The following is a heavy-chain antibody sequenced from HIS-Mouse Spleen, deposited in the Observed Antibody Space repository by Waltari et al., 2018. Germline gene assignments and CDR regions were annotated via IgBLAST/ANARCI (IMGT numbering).Heavy chain of an antibody. V-gene: IGHV4-34*01. J-gene: IGHJ4*02. D-gene: IGHD3-22*01. CDR2: MNHSGST. Sequence: QVQLQQWGAGLLKPSETLSLTCAVYGGSFSGYYWSWIRQPPGKGLEWIGEMNHSGSTNYNPSLKGRVTISVETAKNRCALKRSSVTAADTAVYYCARVRTMIVWDWGQGTLVTVSS. CDR1: GGSFSGYY. CDR3: ARVRTMIVWD.